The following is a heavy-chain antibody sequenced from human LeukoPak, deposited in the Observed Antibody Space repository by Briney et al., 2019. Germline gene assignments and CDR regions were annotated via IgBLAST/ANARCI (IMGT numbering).Heavy chain of an antibody. D-gene: IGHD5-24*01. CDR1: GYTFTSYG. CDR3: ARARRDGYNSPLNY. V-gene: IGHV1-18*01. J-gene: IGHJ4*02. Sequence: ASVKVSCKASGYTFTSYGISWVRQAPGQGLEWMGWISAYNGNTNYAQKLQGRVTMTTDTSTSTAYMELRSLRSDDTAVYYCARARRDGYNSPLNYWGQGTLVTVSS. CDR2: ISAYNGNT.